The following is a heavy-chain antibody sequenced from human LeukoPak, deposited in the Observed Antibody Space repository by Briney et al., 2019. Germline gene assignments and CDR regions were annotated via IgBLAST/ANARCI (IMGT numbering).Heavy chain of an antibody. Sequence: GGSLRLSCAASGFTVSSNYMSWVRQAPGKGLEWVSVIYSGGSTYYADSVKGRFTISRDNSKNTLYLQMNSLRAEDTAVYYCARAPGGRYYLDYWGQGTLVTVSS. J-gene: IGHJ4*02. V-gene: IGHV3-53*01. D-gene: IGHD3-16*01. CDR1: GFTVSSNY. CDR3: ARAPGGRYYLDY. CDR2: IYSGGST.